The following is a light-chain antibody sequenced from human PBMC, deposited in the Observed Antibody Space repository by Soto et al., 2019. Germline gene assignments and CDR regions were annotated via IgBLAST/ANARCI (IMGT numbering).Light chain of an antibody. CDR2: DVS. CDR1: QSVYSY. Sequence: EVVLTQSTATLSLSPGERATLSCRASQSVYSYLAWYQQKPGQPPRLLISDVSNRATGIPARFSGSGYGTDFTLTISSLEPDDFAVYYCQHRNDWPFTFGGGTKVEIK. J-gene: IGKJ4*01. V-gene: IGKV3-11*01. CDR3: QHRNDWPFT.